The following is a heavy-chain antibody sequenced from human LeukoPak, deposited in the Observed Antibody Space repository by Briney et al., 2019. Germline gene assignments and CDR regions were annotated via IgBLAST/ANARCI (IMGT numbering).Heavy chain of an antibody. CDR3: AREDDYGDYDY. V-gene: IGHV3-7*01. Sequence: GGSLRLSCAASGFTFSGHWMSWVRQAPGKGLEWVANIKQDGSEKPYADSVKGRFTISRDNAKNSLYLQVNSLRADDTAVYYCAREDDYGDYDYWGQGTLVTVSS. CDR1: GFTFSGHW. CDR2: IKQDGSEK. J-gene: IGHJ4*02. D-gene: IGHD4-17*01.